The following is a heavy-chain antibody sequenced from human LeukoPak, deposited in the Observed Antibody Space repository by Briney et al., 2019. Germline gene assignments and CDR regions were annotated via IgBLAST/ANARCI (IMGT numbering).Heavy chain of an antibody. CDR1: GFTFSSYG. D-gene: IGHD5-24*01. J-gene: IGHJ4*02. Sequence: AGGSLRLSCAASGFTFSSYGMHWVRQAPGKGLEWVAFIRYDGSNKYYADSVKGRFTISRDNSKNTLYLQMNSLRAEDTAVYYCAKDGMATLNDYFDYWGQGTLVTVSS. CDR2: IRYDGSNK. V-gene: IGHV3-30*02. CDR3: AKDGMATLNDYFDY.